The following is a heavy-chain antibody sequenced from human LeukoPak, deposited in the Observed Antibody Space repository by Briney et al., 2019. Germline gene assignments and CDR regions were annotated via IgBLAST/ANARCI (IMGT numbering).Heavy chain of an antibody. CDR3: AKDSGGYDYYFDY. D-gene: IGHD5-12*01. J-gene: IGHJ4*02. CDR2: ISGSGGST. V-gene: IGHV3-23*01. CDR1: GFTFSSYA. Sequence: GGSLRLSYAASGFTFSSYAMSWVRQAPGKGLEWVSAISGSGGSTYYADSVKGRFTISRDNSKNTLYLQMNSLRAEDTAVYYCAKDSGGYDYYFDYWGQGTLVTVSS.